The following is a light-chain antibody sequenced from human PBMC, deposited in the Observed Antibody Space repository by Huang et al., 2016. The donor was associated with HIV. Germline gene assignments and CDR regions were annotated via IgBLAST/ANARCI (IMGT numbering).Light chain of an antibody. CDR2: LGS. CDR1: QSLLHSNGYNY. CDR3: MQALQTPWT. V-gene: IGKV2-28*01. Sequence: EIVMTQSPLSLPVTPGESASISCRSGQSLLHSNGYNYLDWYLQKPGHSPQLLIYLGSNRASGVPDRFSGSGSGTDFTLKISRVEAEDVGVYYCMQALQTPWTFGQGTKVEIK. J-gene: IGKJ1*01.